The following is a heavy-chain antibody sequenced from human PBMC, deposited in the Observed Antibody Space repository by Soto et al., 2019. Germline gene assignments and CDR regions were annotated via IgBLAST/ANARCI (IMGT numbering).Heavy chain of an antibody. D-gene: IGHD3-10*01. CDR2: IYPGDSDT. V-gene: IGHV5-51*01. CDR1: GYSFTSHW. Sequence: GESLKISCKTSGYSFTSHWIGWVRQTPGNGLELMGIIYPGDSDTRYSPSFQGQVTISADKSINTAYLQWSCLKASDTAIYYCARNVYNGNSVDYWGQGTLVTVSS. J-gene: IGHJ4*02. CDR3: ARNVYNGNSVDY.